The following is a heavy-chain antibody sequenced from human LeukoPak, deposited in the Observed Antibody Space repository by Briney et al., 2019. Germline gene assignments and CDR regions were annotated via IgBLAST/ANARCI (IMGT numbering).Heavy chain of an antibody. D-gene: IGHD5-24*01. CDR3: ARESRDGYFLAFDI. CDR2: INPNSGGT. CDR1: GYTFTGYY. Sequence: ASVKVSCKASGYTFTGYYVHWVRQAPGQGLEWMGWINPNSGGTNYAQKFQGRVTMTRDTSISTAYMELSRLRSDDTAVYYCARESRDGYFLAFDIWGQGTMVTVSS. V-gene: IGHV1-2*02. J-gene: IGHJ3*02.